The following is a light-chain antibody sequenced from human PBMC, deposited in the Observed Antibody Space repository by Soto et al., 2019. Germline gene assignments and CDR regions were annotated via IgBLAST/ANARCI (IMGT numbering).Light chain of an antibody. CDR2: GAS. CDR1: QSVSSSY. V-gene: IGKV3-20*01. CDR3: QQYNYRPPA. J-gene: IGKJ5*01. Sequence: EIVLTQSPGTLSLSPGERATLSCRVSQSVSSSYLAWYQQKPGQAPRLLIYGASSRATGIPDRFSGSGSGTDFTLTISSLKSEDFAVYYCQQYNYRPPAFGQGTRLEIK.